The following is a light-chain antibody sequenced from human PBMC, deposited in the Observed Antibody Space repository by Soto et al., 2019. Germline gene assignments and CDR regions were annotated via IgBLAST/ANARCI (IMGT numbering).Light chain of an antibody. Sequence: QSALTQPASVSGSPGQSITISCTGTSSDVGGYNYVSWYQQHPGKAPKLMIYDVSNRPSGVSNRFSGSKSGNTASLTISGPQAEDEADYYCSSYTSSSTHNYVFGTGTKVTVL. CDR3: SSYTSSSTHNYV. CDR1: SSDVGGYNY. V-gene: IGLV2-14*01. J-gene: IGLJ1*01. CDR2: DVS.